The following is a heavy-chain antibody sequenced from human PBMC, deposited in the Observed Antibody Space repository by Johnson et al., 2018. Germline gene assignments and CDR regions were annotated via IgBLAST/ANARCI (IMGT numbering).Heavy chain of an antibody. J-gene: IGHJ6*03. Sequence: EVQLVESGGGLVKPGGSLRLSCAASGFTFSNAWMNWVRQAPGKGLEWVGRIKSKTDGGTTDYAAPVKGRFTISRDDSKNTLYLQMNSLKTEETAVYYCTPVDVFVVATTDYYYYSMDVWGKGTTVTVSS. V-gene: IGHV3-15*07. CDR3: TPVDVFVVATTDYYYYSMDV. CDR2: IKSKTDGGTT. D-gene: IGHD1-26*01. CDR1: GFTFSNAW.